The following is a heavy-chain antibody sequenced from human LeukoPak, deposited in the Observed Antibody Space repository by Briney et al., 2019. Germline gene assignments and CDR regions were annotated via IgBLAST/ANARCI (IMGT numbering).Heavy chain of an antibody. CDR2: ISDDGSIK. V-gene: IGHV3-30*04. CDR3: TTIVETATLDALDI. CDR1: RFAFSNYA. J-gene: IGHJ3*02. Sequence: GGSLRLSCAASRFAFSNYAMHWVRQAPGKGLEWVALISDDGSIKYYADSVKGRSTISRDNSKNTLYMQMNSLRAEDTAVYYCTTIVETATLDALDIWGQGTMVTVSS. D-gene: IGHD5-24*01.